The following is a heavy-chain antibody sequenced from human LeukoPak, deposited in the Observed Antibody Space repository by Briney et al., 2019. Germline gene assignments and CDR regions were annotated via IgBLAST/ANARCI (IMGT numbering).Heavy chain of an antibody. J-gene: IGHJ6*03. Sequence: GGALRLSCVPSRFTFNRYALSWVRPAPRRGVEWVSSISGSGGGTFYASSVRGRFTISRDNSKDTVFLQMNGLRAEDTAMYYCAKWDENFYYMDVWGQGTTVTVSS. CDR2: ISGSGGGT. CDR3: AKWDENFYYMDV. V-gene: IGHV3-23*01. CDR1: RFTFNRYA. D-gene: IGHD1-26*01.